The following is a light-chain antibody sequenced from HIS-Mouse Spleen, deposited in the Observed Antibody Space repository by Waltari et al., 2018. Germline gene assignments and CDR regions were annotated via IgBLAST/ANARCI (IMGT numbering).Light chain of an antibody. Sequence: QSVLTQPPSASGTPGQRVTISCSGSSSNIGSNTVNWYQQLPGTAPKLLIYSNNRRPSAVPDRFSGSKAGTSASLAISGLQSEDEADYYCAAWDDSLNGYVFGTGTKVTVL. CDR1: SSNIGSNT. CDR2: SNN. CDR3: AAWDDSLNGYV. V-gene: IGLV1-44*01. J-gene: IGLJ1*01.